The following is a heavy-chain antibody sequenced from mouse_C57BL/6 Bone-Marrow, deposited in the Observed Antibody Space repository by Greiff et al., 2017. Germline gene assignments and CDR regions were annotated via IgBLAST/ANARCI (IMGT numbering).Heavy chain of an antibody. CDR3: TANDY. CDR2: IDPETGGT. CDR1: GYTFTDYE. V-gene: IGHV1-15*01. Sequence: VKLQQSGAALVRPGASVTLSCKASGYTFTDYELHWVKQTPVPGLELIGAIDPETGGTAYNQKFKGKAILTADKSSSTAYMELRSLTSEDSAVYYCTANDYWGQGTTLTVSS. J-gene: IGHJ2*01.